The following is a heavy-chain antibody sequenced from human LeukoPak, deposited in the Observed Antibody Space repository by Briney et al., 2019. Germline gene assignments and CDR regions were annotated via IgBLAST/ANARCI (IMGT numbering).Heavy chain of an antibody. CDR1: GGSFRGYY. D-gene: IGHD6-13*01. J-gene: IGHJ4*02. V-gene: IGHV4-34*01. CDR2: INHSGST. CDR3: ARRTRTYSSSWYCLV. Sequence: SETLSLTCAVYGGSFRGYYWSWIRQPPGKGLELIGEINHSGSTNYNPSLKSRVTISVDTSKNQFSLKLSSVTAADTAVYYCARRTRTYSSSWYCLVWGQGTRVTVSS.